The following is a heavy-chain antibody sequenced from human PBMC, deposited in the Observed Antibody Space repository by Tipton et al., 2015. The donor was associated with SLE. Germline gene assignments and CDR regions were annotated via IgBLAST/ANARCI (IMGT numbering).Heavy chain of an antibody. D-gene: IGHD6-19*01. J-gene: IGHJ4*02. CDR1: GGSIGPYY. Sequence: LRLSCTVSGGSIGPYYWHWIRQSPGKALEWIGYIYFDGNSNGRGNYNPSLKSRVSISVDTSKNQLSLKMDSVTTADTAVYYCASVAGWPFDYWGQGTLVTVSS. CDR3: ASVAGWPFDY. V-gene: IGHV4-59*08. CDR2: IYFDGNS.